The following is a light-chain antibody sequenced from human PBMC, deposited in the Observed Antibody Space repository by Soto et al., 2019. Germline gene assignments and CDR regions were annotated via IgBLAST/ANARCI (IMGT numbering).Light chain of an antibody. CDR2: RNN. CDR3: AAWDDTLDAQV. CDR1: RSNIGRNF. Sequence: QSVLTQSPSASGTPGQRVTISCSGSRSNIGRNFAYWYQHVPGTAPRLLIQRNNERPSGVPDRFSGSKSGTSVSLAISGLRSDDEATYYCAAWDDTLDAQVFGRGTQLTVL. J-gene: IGLJ7*01. V-gene: IGLV1-47*01.